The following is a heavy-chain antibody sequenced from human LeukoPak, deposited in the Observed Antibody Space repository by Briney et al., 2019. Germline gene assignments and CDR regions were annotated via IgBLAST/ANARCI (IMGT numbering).Heavy chain of an antibody. CDR1: GYTFTSYA. CDR2: INAGNGNT. J-gene: IGHJ6*02. Sequence: GASVKVSCKASGYTFTSYAMHWVRQAPGQRLEWMGWINAGNGNTKYSQKFQGRVTITRDTSASTAYMELSSLRSEDTAVYYCARTNIVATIRAYDYYYGMDVWGQGTTVTVSS. V-gene: IGHV1-3*01. CDR3: ARTNIVATIRAYDYYYGMDV. D-gene: IGHD5-12*01.